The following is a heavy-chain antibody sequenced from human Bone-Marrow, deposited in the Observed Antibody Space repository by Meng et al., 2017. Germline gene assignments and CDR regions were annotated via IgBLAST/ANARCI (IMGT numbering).Heavy chain of an antibody. J-gene: IGHJ4*02. CDR1: GGSFSGYY. CDR2: INHSGST. CDR3: ARLAYDSSGYWFDY. V-gene: IGHV4-34*01. D-gene: IGHD3-22*01. Sequence: VPPPHWGAELLKPSETLSLTCAVYGGSFSGYYWSWIRQPPGKGLEWIGEINHSGSTNYNPSLKSRVTISVDTSKNQFSLKLSSVTAADTAVYYCARLAYDSSGYWFDYWGQGTLVTVSS.